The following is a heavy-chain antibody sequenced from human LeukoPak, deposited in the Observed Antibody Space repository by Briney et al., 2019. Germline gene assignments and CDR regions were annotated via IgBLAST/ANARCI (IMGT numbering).Heavy chain of an antibody. CDR1: GFTFSNAW. J-gene: IGHJ6*02. CDR3: ARVSRSIASYGTDV. V-gene: IGHV3-64*01. Sequence: GGSLRLSCAASGFTFSNAWMTWVRQAPGKGLEYVSAISANGGSTYYAKSMKGRFTISRDNSKNTLYLQMGSLRAEDMAVYYCARVSRSIASYGTDVWGQGTTVTVSS. CDR2: ISANGGST.